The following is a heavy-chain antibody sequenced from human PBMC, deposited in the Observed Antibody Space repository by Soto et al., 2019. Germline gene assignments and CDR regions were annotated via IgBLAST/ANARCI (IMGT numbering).Heavy chain of an antibody. Sequence: PGGSLRLCYAASGFTFSSYAMSWVRQAPGKGLEWVSAISGSGGSTYYADSVKGRFTISRDNSKNTLYLQMNSLRAEDTAVYYCAKGYCSSTSCYASIYYYYYMDVWGKGTTVTVSS. V-gene: IGHV3-23*01. J-gene: IGHJ6*03. CDR1: GFTFSSYA. CDR3: AKGYCSSTSCYASIYYYYYMDV. D-gene: IGHD2-2*01. CDR2: ISGSGGST.